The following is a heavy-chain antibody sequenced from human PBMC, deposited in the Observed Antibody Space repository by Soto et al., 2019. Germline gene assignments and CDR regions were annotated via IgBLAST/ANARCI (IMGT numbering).Heavy chain of an antibody. CDR1: GGSISSSSYY. CDR3: ARTLGRGAFDI. V-gene: IGHV4-39*01. Sequence: SETLSLTCTVSGGSISSSSYYWGWIRQPPGKGLEWIGSIYYSGSTYYNPSLKSRVTISVDTSKNQFSLKLSSVTAADTAVYYCARTLGRGAFDIWGQGTMVTV. D-gene: IGHD3-16*01. CDR2: IYYSGST. J-gene: IGHJ3*02.